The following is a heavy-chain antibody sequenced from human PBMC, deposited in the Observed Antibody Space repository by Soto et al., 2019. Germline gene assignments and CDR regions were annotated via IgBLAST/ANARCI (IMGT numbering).Heavy chain of an antibody. J-gene: IGHJ5*02. D-gene: IGHD3-3*02. CDR1: GYTFTSYD. V-gene: IGHV1-8*01. Sequence: ASVKVSCKASGYTFTSYDINWVRQATGQGLEWMGWMNPNSGNTGYAQKFQGRVTMTRNTSISTAYMELSSLRSEDTAVYYCAIGSIKSNWFDPWGQGTLVTVSS. CDR2: MNPNSGNT. CDR3: AIGSIKSNWFDP.